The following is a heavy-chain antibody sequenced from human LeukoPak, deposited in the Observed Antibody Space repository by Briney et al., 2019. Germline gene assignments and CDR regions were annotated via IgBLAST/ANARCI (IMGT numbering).Heavy chain of an antibody. J-gene: IGHJ4*02. D-gene: IGHD6-6*01. CDR2: MSGSGGST. V-gene: IGHV3-23*01. CDR3: AKDGYTSSLNHPGAAEFDY. Sequence: GGSLRLSCAASGFTFSTYAMSWVRQAPGKGLEWVSAMSGSGGSTKYADSVKGRFTISRDDSKNTLYLQMNSLRAEDTAVYYCAKDGYTSSLNHPGAAEFDYWGQGALVTVSS. CDR1: GFTFSTYA.